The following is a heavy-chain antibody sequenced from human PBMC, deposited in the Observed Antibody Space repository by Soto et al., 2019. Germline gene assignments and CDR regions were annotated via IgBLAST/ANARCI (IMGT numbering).Heavy chain of an antibody. V-gene: IGHV3-23*01. J-gene: IGHJ4*01. Sequence: GGSLRLSCAASGFTLNSYALNWVRQAPGKGLEWVSLISNSGDNTYYAGSVKGRFTISRDNSKNMLYLQMNSLRVEDTAVYYCAKDKSAGTYYTSYFDYWGQGTLVTVSS. CDR1: GFTLNSYA. CDR3: AKDKSAGTYYTSYFDY. CDR2: ISNSGDNT. D-gene: IGHD3-10*01.